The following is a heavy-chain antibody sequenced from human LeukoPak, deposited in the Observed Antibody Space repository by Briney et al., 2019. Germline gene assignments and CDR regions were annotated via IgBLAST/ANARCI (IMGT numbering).Heavy chain of an antibody. CDR2: ISAYNGNT. CDR1: GYTFTSYG. CDR3: ARDSGDIVVVPAVGDAFDI. D-gene: IGHD2-2*01. J-gene: IGHJ3*02. Sequence: GASVKVSCKASGYTFTSYGISWVRQAPGQGLEWMGWISAYNGNTNYAQKLQGRVTMTTDTSTSTAYMGLRSLRSDDTAVYYCARDSGDIVVVPAVGDAFDIWGQGTMVTVSS. V-gene: IGHV1-18*01.